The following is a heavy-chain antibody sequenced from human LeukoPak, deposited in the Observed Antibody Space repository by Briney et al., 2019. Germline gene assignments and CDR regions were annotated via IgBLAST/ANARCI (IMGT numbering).Heavy chain of an antibody. CDR3: ARGGRIQLERRGYFDY. D-gene: IGHD1-1*01. V-gene: IGHV3-20*04. J-gene: IGHJ4*02. CDR2: INWNGGST. Sequence: GGSLRLSCAASGFTFDDYGMSWVRQAPGKGLEWVSGINWNGGSTGYADSVKGRFTISRDNAKNTLYLHMNSLRAEDTAVYYCARGGRIQLERRGYFDYWGQGTLVTVSS. CDR1: GFTFDDYG.